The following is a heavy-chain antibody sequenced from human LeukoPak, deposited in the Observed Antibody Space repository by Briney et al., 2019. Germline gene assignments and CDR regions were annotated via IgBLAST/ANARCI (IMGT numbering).Heavy chain of an antibody. V-gene: IGHV3-21*01. D-gene: IGHD4-17*01. Sequence: PGGSLRLSCAASGFTFSGYSMNWVRQAPGKGLEWVSSISSSSSYIYYADSVKGRFTISRDNAKNSLYLQMNSLRAEDTAVYYCARDRDDYGDPAVDYWGQGTLVTVSS. CDR2: ISSSSSYI. J-gene: IGHJ4*02. CDR1: GFTFSGYS. CDR3: ARDRDDYGDPAVDY.